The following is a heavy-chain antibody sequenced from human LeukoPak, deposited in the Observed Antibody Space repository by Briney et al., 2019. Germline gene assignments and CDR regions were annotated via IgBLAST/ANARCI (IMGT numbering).Heavy chain of an antibody. D-gene: IGHD4-17*01. Sequence: PGGSLRLSCAASGFTFSSYSMNWVRQAPGKGLEWVSSISSSSSYIYYAASVKGRFTISRDNAKNSLYLQMNSLRAEDTAVYYCARVSVTTGAFDIWGQGTMVTVSS. CDR3: ARVSVTTGAFDI. CDR1: GFTFSSYS. CDR2: ISSSSSYI. V-gene: IGHV3-21*01. J-gene: IGHJ3*02.